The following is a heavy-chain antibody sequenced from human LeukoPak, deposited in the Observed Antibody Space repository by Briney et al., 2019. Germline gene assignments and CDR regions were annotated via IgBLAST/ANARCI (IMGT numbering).Heavy chain of an antibody. V-gene: IGHV3-53*01. J-gene: IGHJ4*02. CDR2: LYSDGNT. Sequence: GGSLRLSCAASGFTDITNDMTWVRQAPGKGLEWVSVLYSDGNTKYADSVQGRFTISRDNSKNTLYLEMNNLSPDDTAVYYCARGAESLAANTLAYWGQGTLVTVSS. D-gene: IGHD1-14*01. CDR1: GFTDITND. CDR3: ARGAESLAANTLAY.